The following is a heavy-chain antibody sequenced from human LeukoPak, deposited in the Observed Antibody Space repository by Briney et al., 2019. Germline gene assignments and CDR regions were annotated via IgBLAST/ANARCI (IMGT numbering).Heavy chain of an antibody. CDR2: ISYDGSNK. D-gene: IGHD3-10*01. V-gene: IGHV3-30-3*01. Sequence: GRSLRLSCAASGFTFSSYAMHWVRQAPGKGLEWVAVISYDGSNKYYADSVKGRFTISRDNSKNTLYLQMNSLRAEDTAVYYCASAYGSGSHYMDYYYGMDVWGQGTTVTVSS. J-gene: IGHJ6*02. CDR3: ASAYGSGSHYMDYYYGMDV. CDR1: GFTFSSYA.